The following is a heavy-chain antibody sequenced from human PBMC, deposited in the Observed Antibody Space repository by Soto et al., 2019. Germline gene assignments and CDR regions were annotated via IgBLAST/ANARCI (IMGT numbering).Heavy chain of an antibody. CDR2: IYYSGST. J-gene: IGHJ4*02. CDR1: GGSISSGDYY. Sequence: QVQLQESGPGLVKPSQTLSLTCTVSGGSISSGDYYWSWIRQPPGKGLEWIGYIYYSGSTYYNPSLKIRVTISLDTSKNQFSRKLSSVTAADTAVYYCARGPHTDTYSSSWYGGGFDYWGQGTLVTVSS. V-gene: IGHV4-30-4*01. D-gene: IGHD6-13*01. CDR3: ARGPHTDTYSSSWYGGGFDY.